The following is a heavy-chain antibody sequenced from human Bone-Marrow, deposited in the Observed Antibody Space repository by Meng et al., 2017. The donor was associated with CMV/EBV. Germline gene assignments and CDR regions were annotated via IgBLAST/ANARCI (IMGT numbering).Heavy chain of an antibody. V-gene: IGHV4-59*01. CDR2: IYYSGST. CDR3: ARQVGYDSSGYDY. Sequence: SETLSLTCTVSGGSISSYYWSWIRQPPGKGLEWIGYIYYSGSTNYNPSLKSRVTISVDTSKNQFSLKLSSVTAADTAVYYCARQVGYDSSGYDYWGQGTLVTVYS. J-gene: IGHJ4*02. CDR1: GGSISSYY. D-gene: IGHD3-22*01.